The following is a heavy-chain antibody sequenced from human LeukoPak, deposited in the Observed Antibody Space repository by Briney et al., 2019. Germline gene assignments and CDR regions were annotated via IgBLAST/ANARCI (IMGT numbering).Heavy chain of an antibody. CDR1: RGAISGNY. V-gene: IGHV4-4*07. J-gene: IGHJ5*02. CDR2: IYSAGIS. Sequence: SETLSLTCSVSRGAISGNYWGWIRQPAGSGLEWIGRIYSAGISNFNPSLRSRVTMSVDTPKNQVSLRLISVTAADTAVYFCARMNVWNDERVSWFDPWGQGILVTVSS. CDR3: ARMNVWNDERVSWFDP. D-gene: IGHD1-1*01.